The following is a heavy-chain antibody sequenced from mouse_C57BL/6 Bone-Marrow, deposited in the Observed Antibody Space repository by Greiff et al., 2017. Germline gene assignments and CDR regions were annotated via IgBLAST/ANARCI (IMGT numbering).Heavy chain of an antibody. D-gene: IGHD3-3*01. CDR2: IYPGDGDT. CDR1: GYAFSSYW. V-gene: IGHV1-80*01. CDR3: ARGRGGMFRAGVYYAMDY. J-gene: IGHJ4*01. Sequence: VQLVESGAELVKPGASVKISCKASGYAFSSYWMNWVKQRPGKGLEWIGQIYPGDGDTNYNGKFKGKATLTADKSSSTAYMQLSSLTSEVSAVSFDARGRGGMFRAGVYYAMDYWGQGTAVTVSA.